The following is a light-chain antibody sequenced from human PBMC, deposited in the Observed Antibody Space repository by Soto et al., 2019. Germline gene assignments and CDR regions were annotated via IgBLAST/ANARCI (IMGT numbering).Light chain of an antibody. CDR1: QRVRSNS. J-gene: IGKJ4*01. CDR2: GAS. CDR3: QQYGTSPLT. V-gene: IGKV3-20*01. Sequence: EIVLTQSPRTLSLSPGESATLSCTASQRVRSNSLAWYQQKPGQAPRLLMFGASGRATGTPPRFSGRGSGTDFTLTISRLEPEDFAVYYCQQYGTSPLTFGGGTKVDI.